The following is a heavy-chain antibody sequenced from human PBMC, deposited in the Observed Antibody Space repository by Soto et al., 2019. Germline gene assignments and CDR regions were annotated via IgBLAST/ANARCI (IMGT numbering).Heavy chain of an antibody. CDR1: GYTFTSYG. D-gene: IGHD5-18*01. CDR3: ARDHGSYGYEARQNPFDY. Sequence: QVQLVQSGAEVKKPGASVKVSCKASGYTFTSYGISWVRQAPGQGLEWMGWISAYNGNTNYAQKLQGRVTMTTDTSTRTAYMELRSLRSDDTAVYYCARDHGSYGYEARQNPFDYWGQGTLVTVSS. V-gene: IGHV1-18*01. CDR2: ISAYNGNT. J-gene: IGHJ4*02.